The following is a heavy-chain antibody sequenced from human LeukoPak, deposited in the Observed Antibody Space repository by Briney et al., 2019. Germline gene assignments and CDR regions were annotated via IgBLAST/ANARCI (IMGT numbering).Heavy chain of an antibody. J-gene: IGHJ4*02. CDR3: AKDQAGTDHNY. Sequence: GGSLRLSCAASGFTFSSYAMSWVRQAPGKGLEWVSTISGSGGSTYYADSVKGRFTISRDNSKNALYLQMNSLRAEDTAVYYCAKDQAGTDHNYWGQGTLVTVSS. CDR1: GFTFSSYA. D-gene: IGHD6-19*01. V-gene: IGHV3-23*01. CDR2: ISGSGGST.